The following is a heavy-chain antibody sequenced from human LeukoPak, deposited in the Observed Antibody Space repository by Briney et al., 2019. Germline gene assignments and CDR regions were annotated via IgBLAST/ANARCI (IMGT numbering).Heavy chain of an antibody. CDR3: ARTSIAARRANAFDI. J-gene: IGHJ3*02. Sequence: PSETLSLTCAVYGGSFSGYYWSWIRQPPGKGLEWIGYIYHSGSTYYNPSLKSRVTISVDRSKNQFSLKLSSVTAADTAVYYCARTSIAARRANAFDIWGQGTVVTVSS. V-gene: IGHV4-34*01. CDR2: IYHSGST. D-gene: IGHD6-6*01. CDR1: GGSFSGYY.